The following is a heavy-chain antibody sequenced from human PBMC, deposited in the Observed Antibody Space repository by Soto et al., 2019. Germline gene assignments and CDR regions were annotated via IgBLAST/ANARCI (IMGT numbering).Heavy chain of an antibody. J-gene: IGHJ5*02. CDR2: IYYSGST. CDR1: GGSVSSGSYY. V-gene: IGHV4-61*01. CDR3: ARLLIAAAVGFSWFDP. D-gene: IGHD6-13*01. Sequence: SETLSLTCTVSGGSVSSGSYYWSWIRQPPGKGLEWIGYIYYSGSTNHNPSLKSRVTISVDTSKNQFSLKLSSVTAADTAVYYCARLLIAAAVGFSWFDPWGQGTLVTVSS.